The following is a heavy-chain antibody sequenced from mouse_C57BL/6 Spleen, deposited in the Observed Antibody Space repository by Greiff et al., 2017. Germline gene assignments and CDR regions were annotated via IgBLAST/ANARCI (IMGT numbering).Heavy chain of an antibody. CDR3: ARRYYGHWYFGV. J-gene: IGHJ1*03. Sequence: VQLQQPGAELVRPGSSVKLSCKASGYTFTSYWMDWVKQRPGQGLEWIGNIYPSDSETHYNQKFKDKATLTVDKSSSTAYMQLSSLTSEDSAVYYCARRYYGHWYFGVWGTGTTVTVSS. CDR2: IYPSDSET. CDR1: GYTFTSYW. D-gene: IGHD2-1*01. V-gene: IGHV1-61*01.